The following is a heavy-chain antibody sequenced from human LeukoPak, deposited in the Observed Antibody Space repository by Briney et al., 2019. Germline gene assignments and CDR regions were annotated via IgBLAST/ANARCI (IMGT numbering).Heavy chain of an antibody. V-gene: IGHV4-34*01. Sequence: PGGSLRLSCAASGFPFSSYAMSWVRQAPGKGLEWIGEINHSGSTNYNPSLKSRVTISVDTSKNQFSLKLSSVTAADTAVYYCARNLPHAASDYWGQGTLVTVSS. J-gene: IGHJ4*02. CDR3: ARNLPHAASDY. CDR2: INHSGST. CDR1: GFPFSSYA.